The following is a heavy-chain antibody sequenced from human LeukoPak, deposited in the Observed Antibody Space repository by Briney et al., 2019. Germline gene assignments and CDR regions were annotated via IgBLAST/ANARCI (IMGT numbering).Heavy chain of an antibody. CDR1: GFNFNYVW. CDR2: VNRDGSET. Sequence: GGSLRLSCAASGFNFNYVWMNWVRQVPGRGPEWVANVNRDGSETYYLDSVKGRFTISKDNAKNSLYLQMNSLRAEDTALYHCARNNGMDVWGQGTTVIVSS. V-gene: IGHV3-7*03. CDR3: ARNNGMDV. J-gene: IGHJ6*02.